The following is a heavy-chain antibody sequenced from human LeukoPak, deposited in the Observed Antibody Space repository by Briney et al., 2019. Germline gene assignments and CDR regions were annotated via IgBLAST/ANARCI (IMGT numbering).Heavy chain of an antibody. Sequence: PGGSLRLSCAASGFTFRSYGMSWARQAPGKGLEWVSGISGSGVSTYYADSVKGRFTISRDNSKNTLYLQMNSLRAEDTAVYYCAKDRSYYDSSGYIYYFDYWGQGTLVTVSS. CDR1: GFTFRSYG. D-gene: IGHD3-22*01. CDR2: ISGSGVST. CDR3: AKDRSYYDSSGYIYYFDY. V-gene: IGHV3-23*01. J-gene: IGHJ4*02.